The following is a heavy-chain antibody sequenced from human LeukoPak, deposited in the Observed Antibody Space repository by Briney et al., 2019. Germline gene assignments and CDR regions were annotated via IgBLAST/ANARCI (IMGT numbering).Heavy chain of an antibody. V-gene: IGHV1-18*01. CDR1: GYPFNING. J-gene: IGHJ4*02. CDR3: ARDGAMSGSNADS. CDR2: ISAYNGNT. Sequence: ASVKVSCKTSGYPFNINGIAWVRQAPGQGLEWMGWISAYNGNTLYAQNFQGRLAMTTDTSTSTAYMELKSLTSDDTAVYYCARDGAMSGSNADSWGQGTLVTVSP. D-gene: IGHD1-26*01.